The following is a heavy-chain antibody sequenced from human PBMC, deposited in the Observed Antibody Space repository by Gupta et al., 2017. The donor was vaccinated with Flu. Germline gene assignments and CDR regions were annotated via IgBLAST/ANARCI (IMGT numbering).Heavy chain of an antibody. CDR2: ISYDGSNK. J-gene: IGHJ5*02. Sequence: QVQLVESGGGVVQPGRSLRLSCAASGFTFSSYGMHWVRQAPGKGLEWVAFISYDGSNKYYADSVKGRFTISRDNSKNTLYLQMNSLRAEDTAVYYCAKEGVLNWFDPWGQGTLVTVSS. CDR3: AKEGVLNWFDP. CDR1: GFTFSSYG. D-gene: IGHD3-16*01. V-gene: IGHV3-30*18.